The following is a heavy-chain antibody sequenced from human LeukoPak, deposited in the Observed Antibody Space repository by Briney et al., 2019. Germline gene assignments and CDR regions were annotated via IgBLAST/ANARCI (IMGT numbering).Heavy chain of an antibody. CDR2: IYHSGST. V-gene: IGHV4-38-2*02. D-gene: IGHD3-16*01. CDR3: ARVQGGFDYYYYMDV. Sequence: SETLSLTCTVSGYSISSGYYWGWIRQPPGKGLEWIGSIYHSGSTYYNPSLKGRVTISVDTSKNQFSLKLSSVTAADTAVYYCARVQGGFDYYYYMDVWGKGTTVTVSS. J-gene: IGHJ6*03. CDR1: GYSISSGYY.